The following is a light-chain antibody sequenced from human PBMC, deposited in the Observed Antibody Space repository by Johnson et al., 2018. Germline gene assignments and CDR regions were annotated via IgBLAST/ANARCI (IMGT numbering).Light chain of an antibody. J-gene: IGLJ1*01. CDR1: SSNIGNNY. V-gene: IGLV1-51*01. CDR2: DNN. Sequence: QSVLTQPPSVSAAPGQKVTISCSGSSSNIGNNYVSWYQQLPGTAPKLLIHDNNKRPSGIPDRFSGSQSGTSATLGITGLQTGDEADYYCGTWDSSLSAVNVFGTGTKVTVL. CDR3: GTWDSSLSAVNV.